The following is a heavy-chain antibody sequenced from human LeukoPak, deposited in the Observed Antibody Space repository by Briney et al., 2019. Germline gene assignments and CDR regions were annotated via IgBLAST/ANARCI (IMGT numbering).Heavy chain of an antibody. Sequence: GGSLRLSCAAFGLTLSTYGMHWVRQAPGKGLQWVAFIQFDGTNEYYADSVKGRFTMSRDHSKNTLYLQMDSLGAEDTAVYYCAKLSGEPRYYYFYMDVWGKGTTVTVSS. V-gene: IGHV3-30*02. CDR3: AKLSGEPRYYYFYMDV. J-gene: IGHJ6*03. CDR1: GLTLSTYG. CDR2: IQFDGTNE. D-gene: IGHD3-10*01.